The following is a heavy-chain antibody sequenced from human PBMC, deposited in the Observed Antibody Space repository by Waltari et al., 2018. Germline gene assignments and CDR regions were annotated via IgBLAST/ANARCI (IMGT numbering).Heavy chain of an antibody. CDR2: IYTSGST. J-gene: IGHJ6*03. D-gene: IGHD1-26*01. CDR1: GGSISSYY. CDR3: ARVLIMVGATHYYYYMDV. V-gene: IGHV4-4*07. Sequence: QVQLQESGPGLVKPSETLSLTCTVSGGSISSYYWSWIRQPAGKGLEWIGRIYTSGSTNYNPSLKRRVTMSVDTSKNQFSLKLSSVTAADTAVYYCARVLIMVGATHYYYYMDVWGKGTTVTVSS.